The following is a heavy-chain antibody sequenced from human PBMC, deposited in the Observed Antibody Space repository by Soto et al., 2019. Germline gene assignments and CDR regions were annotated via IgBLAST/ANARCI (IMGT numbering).Heavy chain of an antibody. Sequence: NPAETLSLTCSVSVGSISSSSYYWVWIRHPPGKGLEWIGSIYYSGSTYYNPSLKSRVTISVDTSKNQFSLKLSSVTAADTAVYYCARLRAARQYYYYGMDVWGQGTTVTSP. D-gene: IGHD6-6*01. CDR3: ARLRAARQYYYYGMDV. V-gene: IGHV4-39*01. J-gene: IGHJ6*02. CDR1: VGSISSSSYY. CDR2: IYYSGST.